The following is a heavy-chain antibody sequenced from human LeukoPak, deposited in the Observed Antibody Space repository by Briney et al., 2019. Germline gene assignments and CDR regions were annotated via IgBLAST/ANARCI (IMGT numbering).Heavy chain of an antibody. CDR2: ISAYNGNT. CDR1: GYTFTSYG. D-gene: IGHD3-10*01. J-gene: IGHJ6*02. V-gene: IGHV1-18*01. Sequence: ASVKVSCKASGYTFTSYGISGVRQAPGQGREWMGWISAYNGNTNYAQKLQGRVTMTTDTSTSTAYMELRRLRSDDTAVYYCARVFNPYGSGSTNRNLKYYYGMDVWGQGTTVTVSS. CDR3: ARVFNPYGSGSTNRNLKYYYGMDV.